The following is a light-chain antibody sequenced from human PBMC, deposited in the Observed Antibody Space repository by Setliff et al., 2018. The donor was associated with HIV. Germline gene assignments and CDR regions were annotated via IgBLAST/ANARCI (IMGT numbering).Light chain of an antibody. CDR1: NSNIGAGYD. V-gene: IGLV1-40*01. J-gene: IGLJ2*01. CDR3: QSYDNSLVI. Sequence: QSVLTQPPSVSGAPGQRVNISCTGSNSNIGAGYDVHWYRQLPGTAPKVLIYADSSRPSGVPDRFSGSKSATSVSLAITGLQAEDEADYYCQSYDNSLVIFGGGTQLTVL. CDR2: ADS.